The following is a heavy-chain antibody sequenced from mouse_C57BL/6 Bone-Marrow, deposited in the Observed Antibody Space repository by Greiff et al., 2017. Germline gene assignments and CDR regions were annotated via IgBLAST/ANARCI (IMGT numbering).Heavy chain of an antibody. CDR1: GFTFSSYG. D-gene: IGHD1-1*01. V-gene: IGHV5-6*01. CDR2: ISSGGSYT. J-gene: IGHJ1*03. Sequence: EVPGVESGGDLVKPGGSLKLSCAASGFTFSSYGMSWVRQTPDKRLEWVATISSGGSYTYYPASVKGRFTISRDNAKKTLYLQMSRLKSEDTAMYYCARLGTTGGLDGWGTGTTVTVSS. CDR3: ARLGTTGGLDG.